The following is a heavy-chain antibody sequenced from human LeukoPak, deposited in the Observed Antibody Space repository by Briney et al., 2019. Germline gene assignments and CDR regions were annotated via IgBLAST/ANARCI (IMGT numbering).Heavy chain of an antibody. Sequence: SVKVSCKASGGTFSSYAISWVRQAPGQGLEWMGRIIPILGIANYAQKFQGRVTITADKSTSTAYMELSSLRSEDTAVYYCARGDYDSSGSDYWGQGTLVTVSS. CDR2: IIPILGIA. J-gene: IGHJ4*02. D-gene: IGHD3-22*01. CDR1: GGTFSSYA. CDR3: ARGDYDSSGSDY. V-gene: IGHV1-69*04.